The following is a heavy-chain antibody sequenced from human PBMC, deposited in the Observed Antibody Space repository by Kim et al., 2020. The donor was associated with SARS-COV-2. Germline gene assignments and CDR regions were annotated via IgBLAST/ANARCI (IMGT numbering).Heavy chain of an antibody. CDR1: GDSVSSNSAA. CDR2: TYYRSKWYN. V-gene: IGHV6-1*01. J-gene: IGHJ4*02. D-gene: IGHD3-10*01. CDR3: AREGGYYGSGSYPIFDY. Sequence: SQTLSLTCAISGDSVSSNSAAWHWIRQSPSRGLEWLGRTYYRSKWYNDYAVSVKSRITINPDTSKNQFSLQLNSVTPEDTAVYYCAREGGYYGSGSYPIFDYWGQGTLVTVSS.